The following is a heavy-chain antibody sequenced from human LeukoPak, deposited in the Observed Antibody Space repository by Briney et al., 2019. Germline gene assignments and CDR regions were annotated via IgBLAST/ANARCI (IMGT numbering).Heavy chain of an antibody. Sequence: GGSLRLSCAASGFTFSDHYMDWVRQAPGKGLEWVGRTRNKANSYTTEYAASVKGRFTISRDNAKNSLYLQMNSLRAEDTAVYYCARDLELGSSWYYPYFDYWGQGTLVTVSS. V-gene: IGHV3-72*01. D-gene: IGHD6-13*01. CDR1: GFTFSDHY. J-gene: IGHJ4*02. CDR2: TRNKANSYTT. CDR3: ARDLELGSSWYYPYFDY.